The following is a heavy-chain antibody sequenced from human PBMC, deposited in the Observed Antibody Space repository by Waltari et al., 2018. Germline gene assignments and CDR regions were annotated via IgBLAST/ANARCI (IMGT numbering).Heavy chain of an antibody. CDR2: IFFGGGDS. CDR3: AKDAFGNTYLDH. Sequence: QVQLVESGGGGVQPGMSLRLPWAAAGFSLGTYGMHWVRQAPGKGLEWVALIFFGGGDSFYADSVRGRFTISRDNSKNTLYLDINSLRLDDTAIYYCAKDAFGNTYLDHWGQGTLVTVSS. J-gene: IGHJ4*02. D-gene: IGHD3-10*01. CDR1: GFSLGTYG. V-gene: IGHV3-30*19.